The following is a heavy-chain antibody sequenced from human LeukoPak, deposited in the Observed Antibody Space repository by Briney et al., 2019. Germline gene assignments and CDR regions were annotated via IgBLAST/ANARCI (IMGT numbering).Heavy chain of an antibody. CDR2: IIPIFGTA. J-gene: IGHJ3*02. V-gene: IGHV1-69*13. CDR1: GYTFTDYY. D-gene: IGHD3-9*01. Sequence: SVKVSCKASGYTFTDYYMHWVRQAPGQGLEWMGGIIPIFGTANYAQKFQGRVTITADESTSTAYMELSSLRSEDTAVYYCATTILSDTFDIWGQGTMVTVSS. CDR3: ATTILSDTFDI.